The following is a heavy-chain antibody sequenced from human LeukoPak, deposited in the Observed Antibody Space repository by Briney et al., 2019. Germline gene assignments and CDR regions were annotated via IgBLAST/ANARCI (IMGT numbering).Heavy chain of an antibody. CDR3: ARGRLLWFGELSWFDP. V-gene: IGHV3-30-3*01. CDR1: GFTFSSYA. CDR2: ISYDGSNK. J-gene: IGHJ5*02. Sequence: PGGSLRPSCAASGFTFSSYAMHWVRQAPGKGLEWVAVISYDGSNKYYADSVKGRFTISRDNSKNTLYLQMNSLRAEDTAVYYCARGRLLWFGELSWFDPWGQGALVTVSS. D-gene: IGHD3-10*01.